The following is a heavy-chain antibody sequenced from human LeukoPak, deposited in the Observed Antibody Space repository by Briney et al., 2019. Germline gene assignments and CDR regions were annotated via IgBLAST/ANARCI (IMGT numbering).Heavy chain of an antibody. CDR3: AREARGYHYTYFDY. D-gene: IGHD5-18*01. J-gene: IGHJ4*02. V-gene: IGHV3-13*01. CDR1: GFTLGSHD. CDR2: VSSGFHA. Sequence: GGSLRLSCTASGFTLGSHDMHWVRQIPGQGLEWVAAVSSGFHAFFADSVQGRFTVSREDARNSLYLQMNSLRAGDTAVYYCAREARGYHYTYFDYWGQGTLVTVSS.